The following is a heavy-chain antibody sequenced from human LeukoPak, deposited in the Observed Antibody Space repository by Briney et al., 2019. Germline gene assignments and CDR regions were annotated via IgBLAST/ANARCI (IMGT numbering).Heavy chain of an antibody. CDR1: GFTVSSNY. CDR2: IYRGGRT. D-gene: IGHD3-22*01. Sequence: PGGSLRLSCAASGFTVSSNYMSWVRQAPGKGLEWVSVIYRGGRTYYAESVKGRFTISRDNSKNTLYLQMNSLRAEDTAVYYCARDLYYDSSAQDWGQGTLVTVSS. J-gene: IGHJ4*02. CDR3: ARDLYYDSSAQD. V-gene: IGHV3-53*01.